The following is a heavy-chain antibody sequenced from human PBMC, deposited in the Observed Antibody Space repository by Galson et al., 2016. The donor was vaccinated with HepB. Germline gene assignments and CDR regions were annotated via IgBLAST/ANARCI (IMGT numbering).Heavy chain of an antibody. V-gene: IGHV6-1*01. Sequence: CAISGDSVSSDVLAWNWLRQSPSRGLEWLGRTYYRSRWITDYEASLKARLTVNPDTSKNRFSLELRSVTPEDTAVYYCARGGPNWNNGAFDVWGQGTTVTVSS. CDR1: GDSVSSDVLA. D-gene: IGHD1/OR15-1a*01. J-gene: IGHJ3*01. CDR2: TYYRSRWIT. CDR3: ARGGPNWNNGAFDV.